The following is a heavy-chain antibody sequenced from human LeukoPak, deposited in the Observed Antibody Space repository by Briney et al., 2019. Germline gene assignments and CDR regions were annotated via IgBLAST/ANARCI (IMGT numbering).Heavy chain of an antibody. D-gene: IGHD6-13*01. J-gene: IGHJ4*02. CDR3: ARGGSSSWHPGYFDY. Sequence: GESLKISCKGSGYSFTSYWIGWVRQLPGKGLEWMGIIYPGDSDTRYSPSFQGQVTISADKSISTAYLQWSSLKASDTAMYYCARGGSSSWHPGYFDYWGQGTLVTVSS. V-gene: IGHV5-51*01. CDR2: IYPGDSDT. CDR1: GYSFTSYW.